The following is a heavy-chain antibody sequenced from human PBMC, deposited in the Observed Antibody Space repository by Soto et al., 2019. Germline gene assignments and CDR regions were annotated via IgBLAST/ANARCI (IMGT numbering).Heavy chain of an antibody. J-gene: IGHJ5*02. CDR2: IIPIFGTA. Sequence: SVKVSCKASGGTFSSYAISWVRQAPGQGLEWMGGIIPIFGTANYAQKFQGRVTITADESTSTAYMELSSLRSEDTAVYYCGRVLGVVAPTTKYSWFDPGGKEPRVTVP. D-gene: IGHD2-15*01. V-gene: IGHV1-69*13. CDR1: GGTFSSYA. CDR3: GRVLGVVAPTTKYSWFDP.